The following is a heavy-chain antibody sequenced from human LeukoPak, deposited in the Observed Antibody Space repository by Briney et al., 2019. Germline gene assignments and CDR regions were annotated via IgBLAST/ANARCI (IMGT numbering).Heavy chain of an antibody. D-gene: IGHD1-26*01. Sequence: SETLSLTCAVSGGSISTNNWWTWVRQPPGKGLEWIGSIYYSGSTYYNPSLKSRVTISVDTSKNQFSLKLSSVTAADTAVYYCGKDPGPGDFDNWGQGTRSPSPQ. CDR3: GKDPGPGDFDN. CDR2: IYYSGST. CDR1: GGSISTNNW. J-gene: IGHJ4*02. V-gene: IGHV4-4*02.